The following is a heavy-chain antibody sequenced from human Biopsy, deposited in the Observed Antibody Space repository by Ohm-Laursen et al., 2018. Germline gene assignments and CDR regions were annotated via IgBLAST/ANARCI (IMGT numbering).Heavy chain of an antibody. CDR2: VYYTGST. CDR1: GDSISSYY. D-gene: IGHD3-22*01. Sequence: GTLSLTCTVSGDSISSYYWSWIRQPPGKGLQWIGYVYYTGSTDYNPSLQSRVTISVDTSRNHFSLRLRSATPADTAIYYCARDRGYYSDRTVPGYFDLWGRGTLVTVSS. V-gene: IGHV4-59*01. CDR3: ARDRGYYSDRTVPGYFDL. J-gene: IGHJ2*01.